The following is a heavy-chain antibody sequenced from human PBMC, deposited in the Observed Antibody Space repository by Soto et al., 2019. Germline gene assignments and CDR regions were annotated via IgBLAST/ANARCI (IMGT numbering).Heavy chain of an antibody. J-gene: IGHJ5*02. V-gene: IGHV1-69*13. CDR2: IIPIFGTA. CDR3: ARDPGLRYCSGGSCLIGWFDP. D-gene: IGHD2-15*01. CDR1: GGTFSSYA. Sequence: GASVKVSCKASGGTFSSYAISWVRQAPGQGLEWMGGIIPIFGTANYAQKFQGRVTITADESTSTAYMELSSLRSEDTAVYYCARDPGLRYCSGGSCLIGWFDPWG.